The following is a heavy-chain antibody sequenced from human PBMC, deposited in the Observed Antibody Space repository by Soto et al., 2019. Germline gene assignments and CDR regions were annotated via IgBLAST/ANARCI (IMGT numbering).Heavy chain of an antibody. Sequence: GGSLRLSCAASGFTFSSYAMSWVRQAPGKGLEWVSSVSGSSSTTYYADSVKGRFTITRDNSKNTMYLQMNSLRAEDTAVYYCARASYFVFEYWGQGTLVTVSS. V-gene: IGHV3-23*01. CDR2: VSGSSSTT. D-gene: IGHD1-26*01. CDR3: ARASYFVFEY. CDR1: GFTFSSYA. J-gene: IGHJ4*02.